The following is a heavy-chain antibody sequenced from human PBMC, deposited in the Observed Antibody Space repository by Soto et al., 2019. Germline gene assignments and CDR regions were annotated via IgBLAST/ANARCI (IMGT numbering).Heavy chain of an antibody. CDR1: GFTFSSYA. D-gene: IGHD3-3*01. CDR3: ACSVRFLEWLTAFDI. CDR2: ISYDGSNK. V-gene: IGHV3-30-3*01. J-gene: IGHJ3*02. Sequence: PGGSLRLSCAASGFTFSSYAMHWVRQAPGKGLEWVAVISYDGSNKYYADSVKGRFTISRDNSKNTLYLQMNSLRAEDTAVYYCACSVRFLEWLTAFDIWGQGTMVTVSS.